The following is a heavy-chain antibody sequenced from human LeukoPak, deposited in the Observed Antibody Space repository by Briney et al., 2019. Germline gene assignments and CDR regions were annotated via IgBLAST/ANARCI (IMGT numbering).Heavy chain of an antibody. CDR1: GFTFSSYA. V-gene: IGHV3-23*01. CDR2: ISGSGGST. J-gene: IGHJ1*01. Sequence: GGSLRLSCAASGFTFSSYAMSWVRQAPGKGLEWVSAISGSGGSTYYADSVKGRFTISRDNSKNTLYLQMNSLRAEDTAVYYCAKGGTMGNSWPAEYFQHWGQGTLVTVSS. CDR3: AKGGTMGNSWPAEYFQH. D-gene: IGHD6-13*01.